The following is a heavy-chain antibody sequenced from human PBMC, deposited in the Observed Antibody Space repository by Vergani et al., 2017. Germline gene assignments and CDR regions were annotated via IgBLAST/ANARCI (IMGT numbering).Heavy chain of an antibody. CDR2: ISSGSGYT. CDR3: ARDANYDSSGYQGY. Sequence: EVQLVESGGGPVKPGGSLRLSCAVSGFPLSSYSMNWVRQAPGKGLEWVSSISSGSGYTNYADSVKGRFTVSRDNPKNSLYLQMNSLRAEDTAVYYCARDANYDSSGYQGYWGQGTLVTVSS. D-gene: IGHD3-22*01. CDR1: GFPLSSYS. J-gene: IGHJ4*02. V-gene: IGHV3-21*01.